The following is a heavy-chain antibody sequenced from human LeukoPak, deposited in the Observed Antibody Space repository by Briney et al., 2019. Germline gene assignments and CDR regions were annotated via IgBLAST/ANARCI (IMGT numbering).Heavy chain of an antibody. V-gene: IGHV1-8*01. CDR2: MNPNSGNT. D-gene: IGHD5-18*01. CDR3: ARGFKWIQKTSGAFDI. CDR1: GYTFTRYD. J-gene: IGHJ3*02. Sequence: ASVKVSCKASGYTFTRYDSNWVRQATGQGLEWMGWMNPNSGNTGYAQKFQGRVTMTRNTSISTAHMELSSLRSEDTAVYYCARGFKWIQKTSGAFDIWGQGTMVTVSS.